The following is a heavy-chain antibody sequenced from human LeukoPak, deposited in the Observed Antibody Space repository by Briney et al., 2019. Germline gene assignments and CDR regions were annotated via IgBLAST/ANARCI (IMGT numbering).Heavy chain of an antibody. CDR2: ISFAGDIY. D-gene: IGHD1-26*01. CDR3: ARDPGVGATNGGGNDY. V-gene: IGHV3-30*04. J-gene: IGHJ4*02. CDR1: GFTFTSYA. Sequence: GRSLRLSCAASGFTFTSYAMHWVRQAPGKGLEWVAVISFAGDIYYYADSVKGRFSISRDNSRSTLYLHMNSLRAEDTAVYYCARDPGVGATNGGGNDYWGQGTLVTVSS.